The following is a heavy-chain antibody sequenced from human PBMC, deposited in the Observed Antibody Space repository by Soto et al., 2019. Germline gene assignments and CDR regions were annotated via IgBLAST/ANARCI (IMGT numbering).Heavy chain of an antibody. V-gene: IGHV3-7*01. CDR3: AREGAYGDYEDGDYYYYYMDV. CDR1: GFTFSSYW. D-gene: IGHD4-17*01. CDR2: IKQDGSEK. J-gene: IGHJ6*03. Sequence: EVQLVESGGGVVQPGGSLRLSCAASGFTFSSYWMSWVRQAPGKGLEWVADIKQDGSEKYYVDSVKGRFTISRDNAKNSLYQQMNSLRAEDTAVYYCAREGAYGDYEDGDYYYYYMDVWGKGTTVTVSS.